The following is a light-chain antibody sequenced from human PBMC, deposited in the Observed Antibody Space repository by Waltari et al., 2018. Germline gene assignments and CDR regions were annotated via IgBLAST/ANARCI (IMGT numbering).Light chain of an antibody. CDR1: HLGDRS. J-gene: IGLJ3*02. V-gene: IGLV3-1*01. Sequence: SFELTQPSSVSVSPGPTASITCSADHLGDRSVSWYHQKAGQSPMLVIYQDTKRPSGIPQRFFGSNSGNTATLTISGTQAMDEAVYYCQAWDSSTVLFGGGTKLTVL. CDR3: QAWDSSTVL. CDR2: QDT.